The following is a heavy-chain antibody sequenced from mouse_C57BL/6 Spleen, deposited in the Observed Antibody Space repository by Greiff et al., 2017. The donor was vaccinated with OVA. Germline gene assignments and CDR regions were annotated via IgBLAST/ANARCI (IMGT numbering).Heavy chain of an antibody. V-gene: IGHV1-52*01. CDR3: ARTGNYDAMDY. CDR1: GYTFTSYW. J-gene: IGHJ4*01. D-gene: IGHD2-1*01. CDR2: IDPSDSET. Sequence: VKLQESGAELVRPGSSVKLSCKASGYTFTSYWMHWVKQRPIQGLEWIGNIDPSDSETHYNQKFKDKATLTVDKSSSTAYMQLSSLTSEDSAVYYCARTGNYDAMDYWGQGTSVTVSS.